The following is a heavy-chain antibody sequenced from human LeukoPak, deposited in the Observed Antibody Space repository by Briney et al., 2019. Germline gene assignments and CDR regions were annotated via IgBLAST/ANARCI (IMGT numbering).Heavy chain of an antibody. Sequence: SETLSLTCTVSGGSISSSSYYWGWIRQPPGKGLEWIGSIYYSGSTYYNPSLKSRVIISVDTSKNQFSLKLSSVTAADTAVYYCARLGRYYFDYWGQGTLVTVSS. CDR1: GGSISSSSYY. J-gene: IGHJ4*02. V-gene: IGHV4-39*01. CDR3: ARLGRYYFDY. CDR2: IYYSGST.